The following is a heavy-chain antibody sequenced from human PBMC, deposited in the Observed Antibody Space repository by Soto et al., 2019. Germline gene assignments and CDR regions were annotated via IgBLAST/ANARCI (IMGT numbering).Heavy chain of an antibody. J-gene: IGHJ6*02. CDR1: GFTFSDYY. D-gene: IGHD6-6*01. CDR3: ARGQELVGYYYGMDV. V-gene: IGHV3-11*06. Sequence: GGSLRLSCAASGFTFSDYYMSWIRQAPGKGLEWVSYISSSSSYTNYADSVKGRFTISRDNAKNSLYLQMNSLRAEDTAVYYCARGQELVGYYYGMDVWGQGTTVTVSS. CDR2: ISSSSSYT.